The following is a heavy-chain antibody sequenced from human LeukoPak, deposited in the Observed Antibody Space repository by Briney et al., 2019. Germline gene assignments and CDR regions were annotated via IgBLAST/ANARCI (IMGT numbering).Heavy chain of an antibody. J-gene: IGHJ6*02. Sequence: SGGSLRLSCTSSGFTFSDYYMDWVRQAPGKGLEWVGRTRNKASSYSREYAASVKGRFTISRDDSKNSLYLQMNSLKTEDTAVYYCARELYLYYYDSSGYSEDHYGMDVWGQGTTVTVSS. CDR1: GFTFSDYY. D-gene: IGHD3-22*01. CDR2: TRNKASSYSR. V-gene: IGHV3-72*01. CDR3: ARELYLYYYDSSGYSEDHYGMDV.